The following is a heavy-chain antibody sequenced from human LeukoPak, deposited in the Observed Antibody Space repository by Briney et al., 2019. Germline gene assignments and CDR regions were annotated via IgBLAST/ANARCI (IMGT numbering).Heavy chain of an antibody. CDR2: FDPEDGET. D-gene: IGHD3-10*01. V-gene: IGHV1-24*01. CDR3: ATEGSYYNVFNY. J-gene: IGHJ4*02. CDR1: GYTLMEST. Sequence: GASVKVSCKISGYTLMESTMHWVRQAPGQGLEWMGSFDPEDGETIYAEKFQGRVTMTEDTSTDTGYMELSSLRSEDTAVYYCATEGSYYNVFNYWGQGTLVTVSS.